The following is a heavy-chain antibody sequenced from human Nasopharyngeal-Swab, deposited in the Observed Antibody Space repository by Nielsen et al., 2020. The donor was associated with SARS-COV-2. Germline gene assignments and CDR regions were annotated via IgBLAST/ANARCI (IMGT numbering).Heavy chain of an antibody. J-gene: IGHJ4*02. D-gene: IGHD2-2*01. V-gene: IGHV1-18*01. Sequence: WVRQAPGQGLEWMGWISAYNGSTNYAQKLQGRVTMTTDTSTSTAYMELRSLRSDDTAVYYCARGYCSSTSCYYFDYWGQGTLVTVSS. CDR3: ARGYCSSTSCYYFDY. CDR2: ISAYNGST.